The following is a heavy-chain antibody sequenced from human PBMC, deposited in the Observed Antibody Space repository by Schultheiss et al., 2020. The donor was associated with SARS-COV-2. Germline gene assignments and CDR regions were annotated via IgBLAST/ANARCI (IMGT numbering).Heavy chain of an antibody. D-gene: IGHD6-19*01. CDR1: GGSFSGYY. CDR2: INHSGST. CDR3: ARESSGQRSFDY. J-gene: IGHJ4*02. V-gene: IGHV4-34*01. Sequence: SETLSLTCAVYGGSFSGYYWSWIRQPPGKGLEWIGEINHSGSTNYNPSLKSRVTISVDTSKNQFSLKLSSVTAADTAVYYCARESSGQRSFDYWGQGTLVTVSS.